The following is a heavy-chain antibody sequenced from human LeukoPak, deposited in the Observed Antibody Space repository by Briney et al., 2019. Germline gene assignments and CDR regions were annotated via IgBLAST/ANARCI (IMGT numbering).Heavy chain of an antibody. CDR2: IGFDGSKK. Sequence: GGSLRLSCAASGFTFSIYGMHWVRQAPGKGLEWVAVIGFDGSKKEYADSVKGRFNLSRDNSKNTLHLQMDSLRAEDTAIYYCARDIELSTWGLGTMVTVSS. CDR1: GFTFSIYG. D-gene: IGHD3-16*02. V-gene: IGHV3-33*01. CDR3: ARDIELST. J-gene: IGHJ3*01.